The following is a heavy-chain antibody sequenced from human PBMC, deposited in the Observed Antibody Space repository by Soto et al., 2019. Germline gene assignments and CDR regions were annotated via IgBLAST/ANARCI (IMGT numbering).Heavy chain of an antibody. CDR3: ATCSGGSCYYCYYYMDV. J-gene: IGHJ6*03. D-gene: IGHD2-15*01. Sequence: ASVKVSCQASGYTFTSYAMHWVRQAPGQRLEWMGWINAGNGNTKYSQKFQGRVTITRDTSASTAYMELSSLRSEDTAVYYCATCSGGSCYYCYYYMDVWGKGTTVTVSS. CDR1: GYTFTSYA. V-gene: IGHV1-3*01. CDR2: INAGNGNT.